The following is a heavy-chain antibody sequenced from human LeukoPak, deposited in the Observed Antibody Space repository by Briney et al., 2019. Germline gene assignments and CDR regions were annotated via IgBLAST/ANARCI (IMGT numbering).Heavy chain of an antibody. CDR1: EFTFSIYA. D-gene: IGHD2-2*01. Sequence: PGGSLRLSCAASEFTFSIYAIHWVRQAPGKGLEWVAVISYDGSKKYYADSMKGRFTISRDNSKNTLYLQINSLRAEDTAVYYCARDPILYDRIGVVPTAQPLGYLDLWGRGTLVTVS. CDR3: ARDPILYDRIGVVPTAQPLGYLDL. CDR2: ISYDGSKK. J-gene: IGHJ2*01. V-gene: IGHV3-30*04.